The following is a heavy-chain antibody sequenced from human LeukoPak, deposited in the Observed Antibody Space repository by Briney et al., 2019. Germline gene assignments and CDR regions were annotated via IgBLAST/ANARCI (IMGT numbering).Heavy chain of an antibody. CDR2: ISSNGGNT. CDR1: GFTFRRYA. Sequence: GGSLRLSCSASGFTFRRYAMHWVRRAPGKGLEYISGISSNGGNTDHADSVKGRFTISRDNSKSTLYLQMSSLRPQDTAVYYCIKDAGYSAYDSLDSWGQGTLVTVSS. CDR3: IKDAGYSAYDSLDS. J-gene: IGHJ4*02. V-gene: IGHV3-64D*06. D-gene: IGHD5-12*01.